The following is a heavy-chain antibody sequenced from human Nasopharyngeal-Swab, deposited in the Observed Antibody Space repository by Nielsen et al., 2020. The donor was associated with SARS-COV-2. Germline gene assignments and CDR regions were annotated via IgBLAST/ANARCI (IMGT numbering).Heavy chain of an antibody. D-gene: IGHD2-2*02. J-gene: IGHJ4*02. Sequence: GESLKISCAASGFTFSSYAMIWVRQAPGKGLEWVSAISGSGGSTYYADSVKGRFTISRDNSKNTLYLQMNSLRAEDTAVYYCARGGYCSSTSCYTVTTPLSYWGQGTLVTVSS. CDR3: ARGGYCSSTSCYTVTTPLSY. V-gene: IGHV3-23*01. CDR1: GFTFSSYA. CDR2: ISGSGGST.